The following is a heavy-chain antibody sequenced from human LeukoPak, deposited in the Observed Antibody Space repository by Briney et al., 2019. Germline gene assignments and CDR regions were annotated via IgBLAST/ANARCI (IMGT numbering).Heavy chain of an antibody. J-gene: IGHJ4*02. CDR2: IYWDDDK. CDR3: AQRSPSYGSGWYY. V-gene: IGHV2-5*02. D-gene: IGHD6-19*01. CDR1: GFSLTASGVG. Sequence: SGPTLVNPTQTLTLTCTISGFSLTASGVGVGWIRRPPGKALGWLALIYWDDDKRYSPSLKRRLSITKDTSKNQVVLTMTNMDPVDTAKYYCAQRSPSYGSGWYYWGQGTLVTVSS.